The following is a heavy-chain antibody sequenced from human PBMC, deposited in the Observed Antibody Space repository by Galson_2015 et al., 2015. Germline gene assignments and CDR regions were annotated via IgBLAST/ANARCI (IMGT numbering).Heavy chain of an antibody. Sequence: SLRLSCAAAGFTFSNYAMNWVRQAPGKGLEWVSGMSGSGTTTYYANSVKGRFTISRDNSKNTLYLHMNSLRAEDTALYYCARACLPCSGDSCYSIHRGFDYWGQGTLVTASS. CDR2: MSGSGTTT. D-gene: IGHD2-15*01. CDR3: ARACLPCSGDSCYSIHRGFDY. J-gene: IGHJ4*02. CDR1: GFTFSNYA. V-gene: IGHV3-23*01.